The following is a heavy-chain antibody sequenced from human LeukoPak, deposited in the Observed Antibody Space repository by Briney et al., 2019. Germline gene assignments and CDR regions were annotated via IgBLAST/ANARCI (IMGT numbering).Heavy chain of an antibody. CDR2: INPNSGGT. CDR1: GYTFTGYY. J-gene: IGHJ4*02. D-gene: IGHD3-22*01. V-gene: IGHV1-2*02. Sequence: ASVTVSCKASGYTFTGYYMHWVRQAPGQGLEWMGWINPNSGGTNYAQKFQGRVTMTRDTSISTAYMELSRLRSDDTAVYYCATGHPSVSSGYYSAYWGQGTLVTVSS. CDR3: ATGHPSVSSGYYSAY.